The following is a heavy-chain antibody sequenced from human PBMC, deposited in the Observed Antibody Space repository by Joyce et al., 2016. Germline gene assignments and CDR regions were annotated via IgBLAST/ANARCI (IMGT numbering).Heavy chain of an antibody. Sequence: EVHLVESGGGLVQPGGSLRLSCAASGFTFSIYKMHWVRQAPGKGPEGLSYMSHSDNAKSYEDSVKGRFTISRDNAKNSLFFQMNSLRAEDTAIYYCAREVDGIFDYWGQGTLVTVSS. CDR1: GFTFSIYK. CDR2: MSHSDNAK. V-gene: IGHV3-48*03. J-gene: IGHJ4*02. D-gene: IGHD1-14*01. CDR3: AREVDGIFDY.